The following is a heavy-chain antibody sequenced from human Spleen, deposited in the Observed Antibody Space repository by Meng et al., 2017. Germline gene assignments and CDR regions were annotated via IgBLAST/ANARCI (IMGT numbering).Heavy chain of an antibody. D-gene: IGHD6-19*01. CDR1: GGSISTSGYY. J-gene: IGHJ5*02. CDR2: IGHSGIT. Sequence: QVQLQQWGAGLLKPSETLSLTGSVSGGSISTSGYYWGWIRQPPGKGLEWIGSIGHSGITYYTPSLKSRVTVSIDTSKSQFSLKLTSVTAADTAVYYCVRSSGWVRTGFDPWGQGTLVTVSS. V-gene: IGHV4-39*01. CDR3: VRSSGWVRTGFDP.